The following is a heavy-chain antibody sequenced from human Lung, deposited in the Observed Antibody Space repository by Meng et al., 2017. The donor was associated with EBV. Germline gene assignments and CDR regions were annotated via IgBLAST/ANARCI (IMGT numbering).Heavy chain of an antibody. CDR2: TYYRSKWYN. Sequence: VQCQKSGPGLVKPTQTLSLPCVLSGDSVSSSSAAWTWIRQSPSRGLEWLGRTYYRSKWYNDYAVFVKSRITINPDTSKNQFSLQLNSVTPEDTAVYYCARGATSVFDLWGRGTLVTVSS. J-gene: IGHJ2*01. CDR1: GDSVSSSSAA. CDR3: ARGATSVFDL. V-gene: IGHV6-1*01.